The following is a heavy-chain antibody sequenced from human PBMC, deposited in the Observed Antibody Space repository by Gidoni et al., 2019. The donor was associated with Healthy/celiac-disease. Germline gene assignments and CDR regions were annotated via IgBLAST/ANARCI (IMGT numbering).Heavy chain of an antibody. Sequence: EVPLVQSGGVVVQPGGSLRVSCAAPGFTFDDYTLNRVRQAQVKGLEWVSLISWDGGSTYYADSVKGRFTISRDNSKNSLYLQMNSLRTEDTALYYCAKDISGSSSTWGQGTLVTVSS. CDR3: AKDISGSSST. D-gene: IGHD3-10*01. J-gene: IGHJ5*02. CDR1: GFTFDDYT. V-gene: IGHV3-43*01. CDR2: ISWDGGST.